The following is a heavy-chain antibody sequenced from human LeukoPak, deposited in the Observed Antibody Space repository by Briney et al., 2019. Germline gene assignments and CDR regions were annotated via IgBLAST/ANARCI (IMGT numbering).Heavy chain of an antibody. D-gene: IGHD2-15*01. CDR3: ARAGYCSGGSCYSYYYYGMDV. Sequence: GGSLRLSRAASGFTFSDYYMSWIRQAPGKGLEWVSYISSSGSTIYYADSVKGRFTISRDNAKNSLYLQMNSLRAEDTAVYYCARAGYCSGGSCYSYYYYGMDVWGQGTTVTVSS. J-gene: IGHJ6*02. CDR2: ISSSGSTI. V-gene: IGHV3-11*01. CDR1: GFTFSDYY.